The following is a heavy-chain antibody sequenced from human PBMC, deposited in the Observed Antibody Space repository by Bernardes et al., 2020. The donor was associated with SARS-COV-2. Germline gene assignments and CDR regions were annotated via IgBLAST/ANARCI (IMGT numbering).Heavy chain of an antibody. Sequence: GGSLRLSCAASEFIVSGNYMSWVRQAPGKGLEWVSLIYNNDYPCYSDSVKGRFTISRDNSKNTPYLQMNSLGNEDTALYYCAKGQSSDYYAAWAFDIGGLGTMIAVSS. D-gene: IGHD3-22*01. V-gene: IGHV3-53*01. CDR3: AKGQSSDYYAAWAFDI. J-gene: IGHJ3*02. CDR1: EFIVSGNY. CDR2: IYNNDYP.